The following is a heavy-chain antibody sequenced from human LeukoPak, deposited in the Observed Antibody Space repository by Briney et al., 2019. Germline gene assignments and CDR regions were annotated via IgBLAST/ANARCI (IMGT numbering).Heavy chain of an antibody. V-gene: IGHV1-2*02. J-gene: IGHJ4*02. CDR1: GYTFTGYY. CDR3: ARDVVSYGSGSYSYYFDY. Sequence: ASVKVSCKASGYTFTGYYMHWVRQAPGQGLEWMGWINPNSGGTNYAQKFQGRVTMTRDTSISTAYMELSRLRSDDTAVYYCARDVVSYGSGSYSYYFDYWGQGTLVTVSS. D-gene: IGHD3-10*01. CDR2: INPNSGGT.